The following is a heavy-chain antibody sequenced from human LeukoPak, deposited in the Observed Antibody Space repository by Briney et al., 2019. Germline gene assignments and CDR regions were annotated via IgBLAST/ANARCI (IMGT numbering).Heavy chain of an antibody. CDR1: GCSISSYY. J-gene: IGHJ3*02. V-gene: IGHV4-59*01. Sequence: PSETLSLTCTVSGCSISSYYWSWIRQPPGKGLEWIGYIYYSGSTNYNPSLKSRVTISVDTSKNQFSLKLSSVTAADTAVYYCARETRGYCSGGSCYSVSFDIWGQGTMVTVSS. D-gene: IGHD2-15*01. CDR3: ARETRGYCSGGSCYSVSFDI. CDR2: IYYSGST.